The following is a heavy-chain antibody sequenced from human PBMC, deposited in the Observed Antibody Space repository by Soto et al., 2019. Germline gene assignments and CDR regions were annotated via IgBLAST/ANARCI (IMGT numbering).Heavy chain of an antibody. CDR2: TYYRSKWYN. CDR3: ARNLSSPRDPAVDP. D-gene: IGHD6-13*01. CDR1: GDSVSSNSAA. J-gene: IGHJ5*02. Sequence: KQSQTLSLTCAISGDSVSSNSAAWNWIRQSPSRGLEWLGRTYYRSKWYNDYAVSVKSRITINPDTSKNQFSLQLNSVTPEDTAVYYCARNLSSPRDPAVDPWGQGTLVTVSS. V-gene: IGHV6-1*01.